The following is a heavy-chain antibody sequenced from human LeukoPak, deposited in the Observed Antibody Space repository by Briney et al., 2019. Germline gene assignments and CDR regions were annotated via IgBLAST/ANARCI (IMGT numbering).Heavy chain of an antibody. Sequence: SETLSLTCTVSGGSISSYYWGWIRQPPGKGLEWIGSIYYSGSTYYNPSLKSRVTISVDTSTNQFSLKLSSVTAADTAVYYCAREWLSLRYFEGWGQGTLVTVSS. D-gene: IGHD3-9*01. V-gene: IGHV4-39*07. CDR2: IYYSGST. CDR1: GGSISSYY. J-gene: IGHJ4*02. CDR3: AREWLSLRYFEG.